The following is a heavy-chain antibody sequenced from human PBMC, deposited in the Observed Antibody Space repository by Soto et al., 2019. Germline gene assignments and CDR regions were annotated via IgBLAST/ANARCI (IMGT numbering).Heavy chain of an antibody. CDR3: AKGGAIVAAGTRVYLYNAMDV. CDR1: GYTFTGYY. J-gene: IGHJ6*02. D-gene: IGHD1-26*01. V-gene: IGHV1-2*02. CDR2: INPNSGDT. Sequence: QVQLVQSGTEAKRPGDSVKVSCKASGYTFTGYYVHWVRQAPGQGLGWMGWINPNSGDTYLAQRFQGRVTMNRDTSIGTAYMELRGLTSDDTAEYYCAKGGAIVAAGTRVYLYNAMDVWGQGTTVTVSS.